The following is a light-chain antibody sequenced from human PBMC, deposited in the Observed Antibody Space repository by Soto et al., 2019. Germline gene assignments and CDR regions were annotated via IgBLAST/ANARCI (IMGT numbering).Light chain of an antibody. J-gene: IGKJ1*01. Sequence: DIQMTQSPSSLSASVGDRVTITCQASQDISNYLNWYQQKPGKAPKLLIYDASNLETGDPSRFSGSGSGTDFTFTISSLQPEDIATYYCQQYDNLPSRTFGQGTKVEIK. V-gene: IGKV1-33*01. CDR3: QQYDNLPSRT. CDR2: DAS. CDR1: QDISNY.